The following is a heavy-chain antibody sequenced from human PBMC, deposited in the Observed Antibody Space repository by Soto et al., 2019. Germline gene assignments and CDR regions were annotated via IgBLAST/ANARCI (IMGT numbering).Heavy chain of an antibody. CDR1: GFTFSSYS. CDR2: ISSSSSYI. CDR3: ARDSEAPGVALDFDY. J-gene: IGHJ4*02. D-gene: IGHD3-10*01. Sequence: PGGSLRLSCAASGFTFSSYSMNWFRQAPGKGLEWVSSISSSSSYIYYADSVKGRFTISRDNAKNSLYLQMNSLRAEDTAVYYCARDSEAPGVALDFDYWGQGTLVTVSS. V-gene: IGHV3-21*01.